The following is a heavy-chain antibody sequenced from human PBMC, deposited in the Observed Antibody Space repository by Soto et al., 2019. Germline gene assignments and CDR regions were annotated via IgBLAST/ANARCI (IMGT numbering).Heavy chain of an antibody. V-gene: IGHV1-69*13. Sequence: ASVKVSCKASGGTFSSYAISWVRQAPGQGLEWMGGIIPIFGTANYAQKFQGRVTITADESTSTAYMELSSLRSEDTAVYYCATSQSQGIYCSSTSCYFFEPNFDYWGQGTLVTVSS. J-gene: IGHJ4*02. D-gene: IGHD2-2*01. CDR3: ATSQSQGIYCSSTSCYFFEPNFDY. CDR2: IIPIFGTA. CDR1: GGTFSSYA.